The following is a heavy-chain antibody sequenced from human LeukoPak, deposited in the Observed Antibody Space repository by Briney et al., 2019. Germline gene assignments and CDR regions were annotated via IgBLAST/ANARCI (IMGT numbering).Heavy chain of an antibody. V-gene: IGHV1-18*01. CDR3: ASTVGITFGGRYGMDA. J-gene: IGHJ6*02. CDR1: GYTFTSYG. Sequence: ASVKVSCKASGYTFTSYGISWVRQAPGQGLEWMGWISAYNGNTNYAQKLQGRVTMTTDTSTSTAYMELRSLRSDDTAVYYCASTVGITFGGRYGMDAWGQGSTVTVSS. CDR2: ISAYNGNT. D-gene: IGHD3-16*01.